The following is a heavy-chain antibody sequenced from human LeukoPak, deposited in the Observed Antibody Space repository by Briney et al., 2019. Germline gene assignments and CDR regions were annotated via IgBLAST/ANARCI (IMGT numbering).Heavy chain of an antibody. Sequence: PSETLSLTCTVSGGSISSSSYYWGWIRQPPGKGLEWIGSIYYSGSTYYNPSLKSRATISVDTSKNQFSLKLSSVTAADTAVYYCARVEGGYSSRYSLFDYWGQGTLVTVSS. D-gene: IGHD6-13*01. CDR2: IYYSGST. CDR1: GGSISSSSYY. CDR3: ARVEGGYSSRYSLFDY. V-gene: IGHV4-39*07. J-gene: IGHJ4*02.